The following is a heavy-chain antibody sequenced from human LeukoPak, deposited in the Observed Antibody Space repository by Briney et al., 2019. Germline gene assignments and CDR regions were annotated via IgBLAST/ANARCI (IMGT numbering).Heavy chain of an antibody. J-gene: IGHJ5*02. Sequence: GGSLRLSCAASGFTLSTYWMSWVRQAPGKGLEWVANIKQDGSEKDYVDSVKGRFTISRDNAKNSLFLQMHSLRPEDTALYYCAKVGVRGVSTNWFDPWGQGTPVTVSS. V-gene: IGHV3-7*01. CDR2: IKQDGSEK. CDR1: GFTLSTYW. CDR3: AKVGVRGVSTNWFDP. D-gene: IGHD3-10*01.